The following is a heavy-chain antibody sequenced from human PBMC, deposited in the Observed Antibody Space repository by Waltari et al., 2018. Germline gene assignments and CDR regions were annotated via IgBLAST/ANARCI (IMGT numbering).Heavy chain of an antibody. V-gene: IGHV4-4*02. J-gene: IGHJ4*02. CDR1: GGSHRSSHW. CDR3: ARGPNSSGFFDY. Sequence: QVQLQESGPGLVKPSGTLSLTCAVSGGSHRSSHWWRLVRHPPGKGLEWIGESYHSGSTNYNPSLKSRVTISVDKSKNQLSLKLSSVTAADTAVYYCARGPNSSGFFDYWGQGTLVTVSS. CDR2: SYHSGST. D-gene: IGHD3-22*01.